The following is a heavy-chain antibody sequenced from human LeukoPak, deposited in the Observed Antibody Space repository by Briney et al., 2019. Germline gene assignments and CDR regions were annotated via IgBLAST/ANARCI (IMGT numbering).Heavy chain of an antibody. V-gene: IGHV1-2*06. D-gene: IGHD6-19*01. Sequence: ASVKVSCKASGYTFTGYYIHWVRQAPGQGLEWMGRINPNNGGTNYAQKFQGRVTITADESTSTAYMELSSLRSEDTAVYYCARGGDPVAGPYDYWGQGTLVTVSS. CDR1: GYTFTGYY. CDR3: ARGGDPVAGPYDY. J-gene: IGHJ4*02. CDR2: INPNNGGT.